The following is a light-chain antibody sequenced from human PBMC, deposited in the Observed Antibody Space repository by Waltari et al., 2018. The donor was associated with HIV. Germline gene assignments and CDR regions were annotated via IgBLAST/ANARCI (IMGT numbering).Light chain of an antibody. CDR2: WAT. J-gene: IGKJ4*01. V-gene: IGKV4-1*01. CDR1: RTIFFNSDNQNY. CDR3: QQYYTIPPT. Sequence: DIVMTQSPDSLAVSLCETASIYCTSRRTIFFNSDNQNYVTWDLQRPGQSPKVLNFWATTRAFGVSDRFSGSGSGTDFSLTLSSLQADDVGIYCCQQYYTIPPTFGGGTKVEI.